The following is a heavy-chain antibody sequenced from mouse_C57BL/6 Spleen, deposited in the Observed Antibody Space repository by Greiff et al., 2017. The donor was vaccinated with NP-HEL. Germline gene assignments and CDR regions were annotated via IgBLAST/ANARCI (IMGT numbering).Heavy chain of an antibody. CDR2: INPSTGGT. Sequence: EVKLQESGPELVKPGASVKISCKASGYSFTGYYMNWVKQSPEKSLEWIGEINPSTGGTTYNQKFKAKATLTVDKSSSTAYMQLKSLTSEDSAVYYCAREFTTGFDYWGQGTTLTVSS. CDR1: GYSFTGYY. D-gene: IGHD1-1*01. CDR3: AREFTTGFDY. V-gene: IGHV1-42*01. J-gene: IGHJ2*01.